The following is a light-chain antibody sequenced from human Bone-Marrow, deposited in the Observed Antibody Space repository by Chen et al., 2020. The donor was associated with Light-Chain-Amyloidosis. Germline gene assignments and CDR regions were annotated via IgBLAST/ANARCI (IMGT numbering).Light chain of an antibody. CDR3: QSYQGSSQGV. V-gene: IGLV6-57*01. CDR1: SGSIATNY. Sequence: NFMLTQPHSVSESPGKTVIISCTRSSGSIATNYVQWYQQRPGSSPTTVIYDDDQRPSGVPDRFSGSSDTSSNSAYLTIAGLKTEDEADYYCQSYQGSSQGVFGGGTKLTVL. CDR2: DDD. J-gene: IGLJ3*02.